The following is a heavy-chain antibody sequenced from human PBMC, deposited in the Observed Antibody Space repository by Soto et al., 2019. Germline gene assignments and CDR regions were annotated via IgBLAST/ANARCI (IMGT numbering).Heavy chain of an antibody. J-gene: IGHJ4*02. CDR1: GGSFSGYY. Sequence: SDTLSLTCAVYGGSFSGYYWTWIRQPPGTGLEWIGEINHSGSTNYNPSLKSRVTISVDTSKNQFSLKLTSVTAADTAVYYCARDKSTGLCNCWGQGTLVTVSS. CDR2: INHSGST. CDR3: ARDKSTGLCNC. V-gene: IGHV4-34*01. D-gene: IGHD2-8*02.